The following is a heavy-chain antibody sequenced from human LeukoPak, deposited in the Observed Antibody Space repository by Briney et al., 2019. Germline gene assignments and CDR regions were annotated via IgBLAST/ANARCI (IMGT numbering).Heavy chain of an antibody. CDR3: ARDRGGGATGDAFDI. CDR1: GFTFSSYS. D-gene: IGHD1-26*01. Sequence: GGSLRLSCAASGFTFSSYSMNWVRQAPGKGLEWVSSISSSSSYIYYADSVKGRFTISRDNAKNSLYLQMNSLRAEDTAVYYCARDRGGGATGDAFDIWGQGTMVTVSS. J-gene: IGHJ3*02. CDR2: ISSSSSYI. V-gene: IGHV3-21*01.